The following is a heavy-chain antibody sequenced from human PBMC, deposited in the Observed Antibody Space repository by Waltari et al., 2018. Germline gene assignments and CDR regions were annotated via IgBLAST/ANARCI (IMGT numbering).Heavy chain of an antibody. CDR3: ARLTVVGATRWFDP. CDR2: IYYSGVT. D-gene: IGHD1-26*01. V-gene: IGHV4-39*01. CDR1: GDSINRSKYY. Sequence: QLHLQESGPGLVKPSETLSLTCSVSGDSINRSKYYWGWIRQPPGKGLESIGSIYYSGVTYHNPSLKIRVTMSVNTSKNEVYLKLTSVTAADTATYYCARLTVVGATRWFDPWGQGTQVTVSS. J-gene: IGHJ5*02.